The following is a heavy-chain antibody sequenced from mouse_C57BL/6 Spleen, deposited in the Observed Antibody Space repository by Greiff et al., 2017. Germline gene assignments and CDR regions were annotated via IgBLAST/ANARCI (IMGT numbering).Heavy chain of an antibody. Sequence: QVQLQQSGPELVKPGASVKISCKASGYAFSSSWMNWVKQRPGKGLEWIGRIYPGDGDTNYNGKFKGKATLTADKSSSTAYMQLSSLTSEDSAVYFCARLETGYYTDAMDYWGQGTSVTVSS. CDR1: GYAFSSSW. V-gene: IGHV1-82*01. D-gene: IGHD2-12*01. CDR2: IYPGDGDT. J-gene: IGHJ4*01. CDR3: ARLETGYYTDAMDY.